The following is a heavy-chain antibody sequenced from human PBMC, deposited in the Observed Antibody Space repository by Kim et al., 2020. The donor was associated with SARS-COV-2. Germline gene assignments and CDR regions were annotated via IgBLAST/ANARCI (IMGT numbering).Heavy chain of an antibody. CDR3: ARDPLPGTAMVRGSSYGMDV. CDR1: GFTFSSYW. J-gene: IGHJ6*02. Sequence: GGSLRLSCAASGFTFSSYWMSWVRQAPGKGLEWVANIKQDGSEKYYVDSVKGRFTISRDNAKNSLYLQMTSLRAEDTAVYYCARDPLPGTAMVRGSSYGMDVWGQGTTVTVSS. V-gene: IGHV3-7*03. CDR2: IKQDGSEK. D-gene: IGHD5-18*01.